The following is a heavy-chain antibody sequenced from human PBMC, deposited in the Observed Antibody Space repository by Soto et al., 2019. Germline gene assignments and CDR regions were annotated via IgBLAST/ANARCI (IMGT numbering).Heavy chain of an antibody. CDR3: ARSHGDYYDSGFDS. V-gene: IGHV4-31*02. D-gene: IGHD3-22*01. CDR1: GGSISSGGYY. CDR2: IYYSGST. Sequence: SETLSLTCTVSGGSISSGGYYWSWIRQHPGKGLKWIGYIYYSGSTYYNPSLRSRVTISADTSKNQLSLKLSSLSAADTAVYYCARSHGDYYDSGFDSWGQGTLVTVPQ. J-gene: IGHJ4*02.